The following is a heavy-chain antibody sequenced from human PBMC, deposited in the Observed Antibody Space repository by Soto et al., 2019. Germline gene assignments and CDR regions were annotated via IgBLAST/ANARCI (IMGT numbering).Heavy chain of an antibody. D-gene: IGHD1-20*01. Sequence: VGSLRLSCTTSGFTLSTYGMHWVRQAPGKGLEWVATIWYHGNAYYYKDAVNGRFAVSRDNSKNTVFLKMNTLRAEDKATYYWVIDVGHGGIYVFDFGGLGTFVT. V-gene: IGHV3-33*01. CDR3: VIDVGHGGIYVFDF. CDR2: IWYHGNAY. J-gene: IGHJ4*02. CDR1: GFTLSTYG.